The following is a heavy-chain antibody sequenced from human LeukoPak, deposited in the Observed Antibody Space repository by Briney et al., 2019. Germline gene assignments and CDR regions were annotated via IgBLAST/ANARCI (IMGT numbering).Heavy chain of an antibody. J-gene: IGHJ4*02. CDR2: IYYSGST. Sequence: SETLSLTCTVSGGSISSYYWSWIRQPPGKGLECIGYIYYSGSTNYNPSLKSRVTISLDTSKNHFSLKLSSVTAADTAVYYCARTQIDLRYFDCLDYWGQGTLVTVSS. CDR1: GGSISSYY. D-gene: IGHD3-9*01. V-gene: IGHV4-59*12. CDR3: ARTQIDLRYFDCLDY.